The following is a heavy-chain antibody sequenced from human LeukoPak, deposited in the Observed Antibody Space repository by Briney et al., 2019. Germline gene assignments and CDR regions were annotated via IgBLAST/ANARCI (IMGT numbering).Heavy chain of an antibody. Sequence: SETLSLTYAVYCGSFSGYYWSWIRPPPGKGLEWVGEINHRGSTNYNPSLKSRVTIAVDTSKNQFSLKLSSVTAADTAVYYCASLPGLTEDSSGYYLYYYYMDVWGKGTTVTVSS. J-gene: IGHJ6*03. CDR3: ASLPGLTEDSSGYYLYYYYMDV. V-gene: IGHV4-34*01. CDR2: INHRGST. CDR1: CGSFSGYY. D-gene: IGHD3-22*01.